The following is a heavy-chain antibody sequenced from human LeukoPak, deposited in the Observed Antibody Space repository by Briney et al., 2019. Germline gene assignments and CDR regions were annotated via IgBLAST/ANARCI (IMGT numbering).Heavy chain of an antibody. CDR1: GFTVSSNY. V-gene: IGHV3-15*01. Sequence: GGSLRLSCAASGFTVSSNYMSWVRQAPGKGLEWVGRIKSKTDDGTTDYAAPVKGRFTISRDDSKNTLYLQMNSLKTEDTAVYYCTTAMVVTAILYFQHWGQGTLVTVSS. D-gene: IGHD2-21*02. CDR2: IKSKTDDGTT. J-gene: IGHJ1*01. CDR3: TTAMVVTAILYFQH.